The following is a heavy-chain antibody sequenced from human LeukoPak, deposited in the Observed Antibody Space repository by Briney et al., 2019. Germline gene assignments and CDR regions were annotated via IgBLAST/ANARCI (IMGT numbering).Heavy chain of an antibody. CDR1: GDDIYNQY. Sequence: SEALSLTCSVSGDDIYNQYWSWVRQPPGKEPEWIAYIYYTGTTSGRTDYNPSLQSRVSISIDTSKSQFSLRLDSVTAADTAFYYCAEIPRIWGQGILVTVSS. D-gene: IGHD5-24*01. V-gene: IGHV4-59*11. CDR3: AEIPRI. J-gene: IGHJ4*02. CDR2: IYYTGTTSGRT.